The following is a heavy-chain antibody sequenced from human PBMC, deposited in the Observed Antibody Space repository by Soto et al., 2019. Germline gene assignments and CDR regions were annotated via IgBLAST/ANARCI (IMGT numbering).Heavy chain of an antibody. J-gene: IGHJ4*02. V-gene: IGHV3-30*18. CDR3: VKDRSDTWSFDY. Sequence: QVQLVESGGGVVQPGRSLRLSCVASGFTFSSCAMHWVRQVPGKGLEWLAVVTHDGTLYPYADSVKGRFSISRDNSRNTIYLQMNGLRPEDTAVYYCVKDRSDTWSFDYWGQGTLVTVSS. CDR2: VTHDGTLY. D-gene: IGHD2-8*02. CDR1: GFTFSSCA.